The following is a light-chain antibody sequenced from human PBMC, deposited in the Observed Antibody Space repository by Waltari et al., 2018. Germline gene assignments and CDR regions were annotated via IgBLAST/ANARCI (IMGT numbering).Light chain of an antibody. CDR3: SSYTSSGTVI. Sequence: QSALTQPASVSGSPGQSITISCTGTGSDVGSYVYVSWYQQHPGKGPKLMIFDVSNRPSGVSNRFSGSKSGKTASLTISGLQAEDEADYYCSSYTSSGTVIFGGGTKLTVL. CDR2: DVS. V-gene: IGLV2-14*03. CDR1: GSDVGSYVY. J-gene: IGLJ2*01.